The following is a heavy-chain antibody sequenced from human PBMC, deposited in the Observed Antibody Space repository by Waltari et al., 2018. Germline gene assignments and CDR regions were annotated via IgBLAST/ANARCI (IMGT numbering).Heavy chain of an antibody. CDR2: IYYSGST. CDR1: GGSISSSRYY. CDR3: ARRAAYYDSSGLDY. J-gene: IGHJ4*02. Sequence: QLQLQESGPGLVKPSETLSLTCTVSGGSISSSRYYWGWIRQPPGKGLEWIGSIYYSGSTYYNPSLKSRVTISVDTSKNQFSLKLSSVTAADTAVYYCARRAAYYDSSGLDYWGQGTLVTVSS. D-gene: IGHD3-22*01. V-gene: IGHV4-39*01.